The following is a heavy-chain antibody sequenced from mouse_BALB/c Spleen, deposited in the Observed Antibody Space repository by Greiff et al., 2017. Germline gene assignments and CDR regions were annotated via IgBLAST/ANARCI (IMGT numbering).Heavy chain of an antibody. CDR3: ADGNYPPYAMDY. CDR2: ISYDGSN. CDR1: GYSITSGYY. D-gene: IGHD2-1*01. Sequence: DVKLQESGPGLVKPSQSLSLTCSVTGYSITSGYYWNWIRQFPGNKLEWMGYISYDGSNNYNPSLKNRISITRDTSKNQFFLKLNSVTTEDTATYYCADGNYPPYAMDYWGQGTSVTVSS. V-gene: IGHV3-6*02. J-gene: IGHJ4*01.